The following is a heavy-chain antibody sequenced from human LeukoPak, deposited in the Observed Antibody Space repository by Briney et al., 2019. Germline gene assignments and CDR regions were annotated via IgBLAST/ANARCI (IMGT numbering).Heavy chain of an antibody. CDR3: ARDFLHLGG. CDR2: IYSGVNT. V-gene: IGHV3-53*01. Sequence: GGSLRLSCAASGFTVSSNYMSWVRQAPGKGLEWVSLIYSGVNTNYADSVKGRFTISRDNAKNTLYLQMSSLRAEDTAVYYCARDFLHLGGWGQGTMVTVSS. J-gene: IGHJ3*01. D-gene: IGHD3-16*01. CDR1: GFTVSSNY.